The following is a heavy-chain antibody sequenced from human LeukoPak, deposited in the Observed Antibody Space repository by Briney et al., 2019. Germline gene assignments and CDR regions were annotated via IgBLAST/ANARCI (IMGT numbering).Heavy chain of an antibody. D-gene: IGHD3-10*01. CDR3: VKVAKYYYGSETYYFFEH. Sequence: GESLRLSCAASGFTFTTYWMAWVRQFPGKGLEWVANINHDGTEKYSVDSVKGRFTISRDNAKNSLYLQMNSLRVEDTAIYYCVKVAKYYYGSETYYFFEHWGQGTPVTASS. V-gene: IGHV3-7*01. J-gene: IGHJ4*02. CDR2: INHDGTEK. CDR1: GFTFTTYW.